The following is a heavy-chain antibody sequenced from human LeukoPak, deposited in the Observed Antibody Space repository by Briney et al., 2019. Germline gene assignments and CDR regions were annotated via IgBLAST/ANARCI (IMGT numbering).Heavy chain of an antibody. Sequence: NSSETLSLTCAVYGGSFSGYYWSWIRQPPGKGLEWIVEINHSGSTNYNPSLKSRVTISVDTSKNQFSLKLSSVTAADTAVYYCARGRIAAAGTRRWFDPWGQGTLVTVSS. D-gene: IGHD6-13*01. CDR3: ARGRIAAAGTRRWFDP. J-gene: IGHJ5*02. CDR2: INHSGST. CDR1: GGSFSGYY. V-gene: IGHV4-34*01.